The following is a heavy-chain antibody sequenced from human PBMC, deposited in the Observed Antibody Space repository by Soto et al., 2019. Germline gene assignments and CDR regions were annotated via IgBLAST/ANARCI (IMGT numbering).Heavy chain of an antibody. J-gene: IGHJ6*02. D-gene: IGHD3-16*01. CDR1: GGFISTYY. V-gene: IGHV4-59*12. CDR2: IYYSGTT. CDR3: ARLKXFGTTSAGQSYHYGMDV. Sequence: SETLSLTCTVSGGFISTYYWSWGRQSPGKGLEWIGYIYYSGTTNYKPSLKSRVTILLDMSKNQFSLGLRSVTAADKAVYYCARLKXFGTTSAGQSYHYGMDVWGQGTTVTVSS.